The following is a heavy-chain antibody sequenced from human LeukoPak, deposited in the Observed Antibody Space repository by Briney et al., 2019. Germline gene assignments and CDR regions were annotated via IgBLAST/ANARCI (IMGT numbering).Heavy chain of an antibody. D-gene: IGHD3-3*01. CDR2: IEQEGSEK. J-gene: IGHJ4*02. Sequence: PGGSLRLSCAASGFTFSSNGMHWVRQAPGKGLEWVANIEQEGSEKNYVDSVKGRFTISRDNAKNSLYLQMNSLRTEDTAVYYCARRGRIFGVVIIGYFDYWGQGTLVTVSS. V-gene: IGHV3-7*05. CDR3: ARRGRIFGVVIIGYFDY. CDR1: GFTFSSNG.